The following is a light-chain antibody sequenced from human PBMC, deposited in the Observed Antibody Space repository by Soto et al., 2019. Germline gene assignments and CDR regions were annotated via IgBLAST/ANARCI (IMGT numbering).Light chain of an antibody. CDR3: CSYVAGTTYV. Sequence: QSALTQAVSVSGSPGQSITISCTGSSSDVGSQSLVSWYQHHPGKAPKLMIYEGSRRPSGVSDRFSGSQSGNTASLTVSGLQAEDEADYYCCSYVAGTTYVSGSGTKVTVL. CDR2: EGS. CDR1: SSDVGSQSL. V-gene: IGLV2-23*01. J-gene: IGLJ1*01.